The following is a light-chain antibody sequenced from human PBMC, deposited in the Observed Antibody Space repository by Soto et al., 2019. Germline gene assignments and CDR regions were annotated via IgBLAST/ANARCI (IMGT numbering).Light chain of an antibody. CDR2: EGS. CDR1: RSDVGGYDL. V-gene: IGLV2-23*01. CDR3: CAYVSSNTLL. Sequence: QSALTQPASVSGSPGQSSTISCTGTRSDVGGYDLVSWYQQHPGKAPKLIIYEGSKRPSGLSNRFSGSKSGNTASLIISGLQGDDEGDYYCCAYVSSNTLLFGGGTKLTVL. J-gene: IGLJ3*02.